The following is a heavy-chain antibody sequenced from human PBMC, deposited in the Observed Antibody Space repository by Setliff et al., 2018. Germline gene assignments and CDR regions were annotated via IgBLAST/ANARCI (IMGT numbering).Heavy chain of an antibody. Sequence: GASVKVSCKASGYPFIGYFMHWVRQAPGQGLEWMGRLNPRDGGSHLPQRLKGRVTMTRDTSKRIVYMELRSLTSDDTAVYYCARVTPGSSIVLMAMYYYYYYMDVWGKGTTVTVSS. CDR2: LNPRDGGS. CDR1: GYPFIGYF. J-gene: IGHJ6*03. CDR3: ARVTPGSSIVLMAMYYYYYYMDV. D-gene: IGHD2-8*01. V-gene: IGHV1-2*06.